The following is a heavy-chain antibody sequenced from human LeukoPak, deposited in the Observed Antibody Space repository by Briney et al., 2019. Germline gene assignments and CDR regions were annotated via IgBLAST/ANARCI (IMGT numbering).Heavy chain of an antibody. V-gene: IGHV3-23*01. CDR2: ISGSGGST. CDR3: ARDLRGYESVGDAFDI. Sequence: GGSLRLSCAASGFTFSGYVMTWVRQPPGKGLQWVADISGSGGSTYYADSVKGRFSISRDNAKNSLYLQMNSLRAEDTAVYYCARDLRGYESVGDAFDIWGQGTMVTVSS. CDR1: GFTFSGYV. J-gene: IGHJ3*02. D-gene: IGHD1-1*01.